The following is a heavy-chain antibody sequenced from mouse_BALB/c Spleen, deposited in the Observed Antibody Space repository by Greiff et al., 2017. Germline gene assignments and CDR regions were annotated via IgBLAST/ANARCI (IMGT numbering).Heavy chain of an antibody. J-gene: IGHJ4*01. CDR2: ISSGGST. Sequence: EVHLVESGGGLVKPGGSLKLSCAASGFTFSSYAMSWVRQTPEKRLEWVASISSGGSTYYPDSVKGRFTISRDNARNILYLQMSSLRSEDTAMYYCARGTHYYAMDYWGQGTSVTVSS. V-gene: IGHV5-6-5*01. CDR3: ARGTHYYAMDY. CDR1: GFTFSSYA.